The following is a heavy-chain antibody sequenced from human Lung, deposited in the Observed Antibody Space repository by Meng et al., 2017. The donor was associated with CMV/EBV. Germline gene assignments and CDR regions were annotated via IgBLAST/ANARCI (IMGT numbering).Heavy chain of an antibody. Sequence: GGSXRLXCVASPGFTLSGYSMHWVRQAPGKGLEWVALISYDGSTEYYADSVRGRFSISRDNSKKTLYVHMNSLRPEDTGIYYCARDVTTLGYSGMDVWGQRTTVTVSS. CDR2: ISYDGSTE. V-gene: IGHV3-30*04. CDR3: ARDVTTLGYSGMDV. CDR1: PGFTLSGYS. D-gene: IGHD4-23*01. J-gene: IGHJ6*02.